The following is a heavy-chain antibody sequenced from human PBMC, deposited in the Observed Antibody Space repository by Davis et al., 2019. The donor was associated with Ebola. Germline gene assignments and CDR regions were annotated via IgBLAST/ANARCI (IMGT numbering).Heavy chain of an antibody. D-gene: IGHD5-24*01. V-gene: IGHV1-3*01. J-gene: IGHJ6*02. CDR1: GYTFTSYA. Sequence: ASVKVSCKASGYTFTSYAMHWVRQAPGQRLEWMGWINAGNGNTKYSQKFQVRVTITRDTSASTAYMELSSLRSEDTAVYYCAREMATLGYDYYYGMDVWGQGTTVTVSS. CDR3: AREMATLGYDYYYGMDV. CDR2: INAGNGNT.